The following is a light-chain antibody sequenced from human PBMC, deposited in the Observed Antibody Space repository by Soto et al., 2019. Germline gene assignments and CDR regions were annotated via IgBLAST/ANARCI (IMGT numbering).Light chain of an antibody. CDR3: QQYGNSPWT. CDR1: QTVSGSY. CDR2: DTS. J-gene: IGKJ1*01. V-gene: IGKV3-20*01. Sequence: EIVITQSPATLSVSPGERATLSCRASQTVSGSYLAWYQQKPGQAPSLLLYDTSSRATGIPDRFSGSGSGTDFNLTISRLEPEDFAVYYCQQYGNSPWTFGQGTKVDIK.